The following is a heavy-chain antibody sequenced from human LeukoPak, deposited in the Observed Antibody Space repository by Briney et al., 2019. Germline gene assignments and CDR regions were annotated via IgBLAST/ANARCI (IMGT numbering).Heavy chain of an antibody. CDR3: ARAAAVINWFDP. CDR1: GFTFSSYG. V-gene: IGHV3-30*02. CDR2: IRYDGSNK. J-gene: IGHJ5*02. D-gene: IGHD6-13*01. Sequence: GGSLRLSCAASGFTFSSYGMHWVRQAPGKGLEWVAFIRYDGSNKYYADSVKGRFTISRDNAKNSLYLQMNSLRAEDTAVYYCARAAAVINWFDPWGQGTLVTVSS.